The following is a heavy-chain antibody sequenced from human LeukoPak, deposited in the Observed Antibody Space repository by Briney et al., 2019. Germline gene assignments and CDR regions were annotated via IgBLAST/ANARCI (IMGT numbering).Heavy chain of an antibody. CDR1: GGSISSSTYY. J-gene: IGHJ5*02. CDR2: IYYTGST. D-gene: IGHD4-17*01. V-gene: IGHV4-39*01. CDR3: ARSRKYGAVTTYSWFDP. Sequence: SETLTLTCTVSGGSISSSTYYWGWIPQPPGKGLEWIASIYYTGSTNYNPSLKSRVTISVDTSKNQFSLKLSSVTAADTAVYYCARSRKYGAVTTYSWFDPWGQGTLVIVSS.